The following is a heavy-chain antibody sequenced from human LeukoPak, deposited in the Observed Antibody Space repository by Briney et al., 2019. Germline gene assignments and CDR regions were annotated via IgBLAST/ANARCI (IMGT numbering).Heavy chain of an antibody. CDR1: GFTFSSYG. V-gene: IGHV3-23*01. CDR3: AKRHCSSTSCYYYYYGMDV. D-gene: IGHD2-2*01. J-gene: IGHJ6*02. CDR2: ISGSGGST. Sequence: GGSLRLSCAASGFTFSSYGMHWVRQAPGKGLEWVSAISGSGGSTYYADSVKGRFTISRDNSKNTLYLQMNSLRAEDTAVYYCAKRHCSSTSCYYYYYGMDVWGQGTTVTVSS.